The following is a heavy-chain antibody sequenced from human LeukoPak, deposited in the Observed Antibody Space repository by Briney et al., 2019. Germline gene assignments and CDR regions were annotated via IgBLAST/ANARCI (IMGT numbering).Heavy chain of an antibody. Sequence: SETLSLTCAVYGGSFSGYYWSWIRQPPGKGLEWIGEINHSGSTNYNPSLKSRVTISVDTSKNQFSLKLSSVTAADTAVYYCARLGRRMASGRGYFDYWGQGTLVTVSS. CDR3: ARLGRRMASGRGYFDY. J-gene: IGHJ4*02. V-gene: IGHV4-34*01. CDR1: GGSFSGYY. D-gene: IGHD5-24*01. CDR2: INHSGST.